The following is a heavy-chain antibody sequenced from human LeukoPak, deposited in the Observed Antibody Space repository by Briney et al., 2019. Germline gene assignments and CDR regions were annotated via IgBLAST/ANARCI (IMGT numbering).Heavy chain of an antibody. V-gene: IGHV4-59*08. J-gene: IGHJ6*02. Sequence: ASETLSLTCTVSGGSISSYYWSWIRQPPGKGLEWIGYIYYSGSTNYNPSLKSRVTISVDTSKNQFSLKLSSVTAADTAVYYCARGLEWSPDYYYYYYGMDVWGQGTTVTVSS. CDR3: ARGLEWSPDYYYYYYGMDV. CDR2: IYYSGST. D-gene: IGHD3-3*01. CDR1: GGSISSYY.